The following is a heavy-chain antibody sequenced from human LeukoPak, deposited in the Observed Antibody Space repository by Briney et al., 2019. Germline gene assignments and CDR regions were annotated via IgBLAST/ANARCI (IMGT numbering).Heavy chain of an antibody. V-gene: IGHV5-51*01. D-gene: IGHD2-2*01. CDR1: GYSFTSYW. CDR3: ARQGGINCSSTSCSYNYYFDY. CDR2: IYPGDSDT. J-gene: IGHJ4*02. Sequence: GESLKISCKGSGYSFTSYWIGWVRQMPGKGLEWMGIIYPGDSDTRYNPSFQGQVTISADKSIGTAYLQWSSLKASDTAMYYCARQGGINCSSTSCSYNYYFDYWGQGTLVTVSS.